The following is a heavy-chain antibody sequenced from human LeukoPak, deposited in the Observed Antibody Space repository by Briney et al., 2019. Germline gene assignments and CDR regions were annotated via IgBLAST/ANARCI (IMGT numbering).Heavy chain of an antibody. CDR1: GFTFSSYW. CDR2: ISYDGSNK. V-gene: IGHV3-30-3*01. D-gene: IGHD5-18*01. Sequence: GGSLRLSCAASGFTFSSYWMSWVRQAPGKGLEWVAVISYDGSNKYYADSVKGRFTISRDNSKNTLYLQMNSLRAEDTAVYYCARGYSYGYTPRDYWGQGTLVTVSS. CDR3: ARGYSYGYTPRDY. J-gene: IGHJ4*02.